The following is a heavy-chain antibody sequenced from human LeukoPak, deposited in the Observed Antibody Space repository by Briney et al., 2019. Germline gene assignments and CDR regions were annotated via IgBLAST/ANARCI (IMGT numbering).Heavy chain of an antibody. CDR2: IYNGGAT. J-gene: IGHJ6*03. CDR1: AFTVTSNY. CDR3: ARADYYSYYMDV. Sequence: GGSLRLSCAASAFTVTSNYMSWVPQAPGKGLECVSLIYNGGATYYADSVKGRFTISRDNSKNTLYLQMNSLRAEDTAVYYCARADYYSYYMDVWGKGTTVTISS. V-gene: IGHV3-66*01.